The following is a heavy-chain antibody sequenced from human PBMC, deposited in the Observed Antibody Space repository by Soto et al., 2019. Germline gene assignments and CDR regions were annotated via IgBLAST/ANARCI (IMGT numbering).Heavy chain of an antibody. CDR2: ISAYNGNT. V-gene: IGHV1-18*01. D-gene: IGHD6-13*01. CDR1: GYTFTSYG. CDR3: ARSPPMAAAGVYFDY. Sequence: QVQLVQSGAEVKKPGASVKVSCKASGYTFTSYGISWVRQAPGQGLEWMGWISAYNGNTNYAQKLQGRVTMTTDTAPSTAYMELRSLRSDDTAVYYCARSPPMAAAGVYFDYWGQGTLVTVSS. J-gene: IGHJ4*02.